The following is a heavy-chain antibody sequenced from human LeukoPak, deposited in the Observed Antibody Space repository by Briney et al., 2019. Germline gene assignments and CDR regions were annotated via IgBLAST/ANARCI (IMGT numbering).Heavy chain of an antibody. J-gene: IGHJ6*02. V-gene: IGHV3-23*01. CDR1: GFTFSNYA. Sequence: GGSLRLSCAASGFTFSNYAMTWVRQAPGQGLEWISSVSISGGTIYYADSVRGRFTISRDNSRNTLYLQMNSLRAEDTAVYYCARYRRITMVRGVTRYGMDVWGQGTTVTVSS. CDR2: VSISGGTI. D-gene: IGHD3-10*01. CDR3: ARYRRITMVRGVTRYGMDV.